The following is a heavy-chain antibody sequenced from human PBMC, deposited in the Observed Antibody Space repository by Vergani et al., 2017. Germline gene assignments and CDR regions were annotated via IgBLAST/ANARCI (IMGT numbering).Heavy chain of an antibody. CDR1: GFTFSSYE. CDR2: ISSSGSTI. V-gene: IGHV3-48*03. J-gene: IGHJ4*02. D-gene: IGHD3-22*01. Sequence: EVQLVESGGGLVQPGGSLRLSCAASGFTFSSYEMNWVRQAPGKGLEWVSYISSSGSTIYYADSVKGRFTISRDNAKNSLYLQMNSLRAEDTAVYYCARDNPYYYDSSGYYYFDYWGQGTLVTVSS. CDR3: ARDNPYYYDSSGYYYFDY.